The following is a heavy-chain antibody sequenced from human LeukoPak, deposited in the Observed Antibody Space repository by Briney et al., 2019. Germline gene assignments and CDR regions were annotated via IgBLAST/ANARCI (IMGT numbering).Heavy chain of an antibody. D-gene: IGHD4-23*01. J-gene: IGHJ3*02. CDR2: SNNVASHI. Sequence: GGSLRLSCAAAGFTLSSSAVNWVRQAAGKGREWLSSSNNVASHIYYAHSVKGRFTISSDNAKNSLYLQMNSLSDEDTAVYYCARGSPRVTPGSCGAFDIWGQGTMVTVSS. V-gene: IGHV3-21*01. CDR3: ARGSPRVTPGSCGAFDI. CDR1: GFTLSSSA.